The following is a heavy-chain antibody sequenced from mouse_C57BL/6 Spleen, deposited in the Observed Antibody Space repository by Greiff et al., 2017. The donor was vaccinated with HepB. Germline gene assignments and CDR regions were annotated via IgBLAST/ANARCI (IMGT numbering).Heavy chain of an antibody. CDR2: IDPETGGT. J-gene: IGHJ3*01. Sequence: VQLQQSGAELVRPGASVTLSCKASGYTFTDYEMHWVKQTPVHGLEWIGAIDPETGGTAYNQKFKGKAILTADKSSSTAYMELRSLTSEDSAVYYCTRTSYGSSYWFAYWGQGTLVTVSA. V-gene: IGHV1-15*01. CDR3: TRTSYGSSYWFAY. CDR1: GYTFTDYE. D-gene: IGHD1-1*01.